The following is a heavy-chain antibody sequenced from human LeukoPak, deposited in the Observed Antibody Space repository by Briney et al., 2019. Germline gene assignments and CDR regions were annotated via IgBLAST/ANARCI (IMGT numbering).Heavy chain of an antibody. J-gene: IGHJ5*02. D-gene: IGHD2-8*01. V-gene: IGHV3-23*01. CDR3: ARMKWCTNGVCYISNWFDP. Sequence: PGGSLRLSCAASGFTFSSYAMSWVRQAPGKGLEWVSAISGSGGSTYYADSVKGRFTISRDNSKNTLYLQMNSLRAEDTAVYYCARMKWCTNGVCYISNWFDPWGQGTLVTVSS. CDR2: ISGSGGST. CDR1: GFTFSSYA.